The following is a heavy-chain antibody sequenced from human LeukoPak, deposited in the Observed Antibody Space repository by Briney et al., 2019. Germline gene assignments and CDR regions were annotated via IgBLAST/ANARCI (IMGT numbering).Heavy chain of an antibody. V-gene: IGHV3-7*01. CDR1: GFTFSSYW. J-gene: IGHJ4*02. D-gene: IGHD1-20*01. CDR2: IKQDGSEK. Sequence: GESLRLSCAASGFTFSSYWMSWVRQAPGKGLEWVANIKQDGSEKYYVDSVKGRFTISRDNAKNSMYLQMSSLRAEDTAVYYCATGITGTKRVGYFDYWGQGTLVTVSS. CDR3: ATGITGTKRVGYFDY.